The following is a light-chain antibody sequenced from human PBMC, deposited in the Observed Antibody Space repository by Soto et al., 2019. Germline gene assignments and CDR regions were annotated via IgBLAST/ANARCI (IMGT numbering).Light chain of an antibody. CDR1: RSVNSY. V-gene: IGKV3-15*01. J-gene: IGKJ4*01. CDR2: GAS. CDR3: QQYSDWPPT. Sequence: EIMMTQSPATLSVSPGETATLSCRASRSVNSYLAWFQQKPGQPPRLLIFGASTRATGIPARFSGSGSGTDSTLTISSLQSEDFAVYYCQQYSDWPPTFGGGTRVEIK.